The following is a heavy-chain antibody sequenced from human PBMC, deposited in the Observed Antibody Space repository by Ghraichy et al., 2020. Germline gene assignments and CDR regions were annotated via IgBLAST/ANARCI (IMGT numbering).Heavy chain of an antibody. D-gene: IGHD3-9*01. CDR1: GGSFTGYY. Sequence: SETLSLTCAVYGGSFTGYYWSWIRQPPGKGLEWIGEINHSGSTNYNPSLKSRVTISVDTSKNQFSLKLSSVTAADTAVYYCAREGPRVYYDILTGYYTGPYFDYWGQGTLVTVSA. V-gene: IGHV4-34*01. CDR2: INHSGST. CDR3: AREGPRVYYDILTGYYTGPYFDY. J-gene: IGHJ4*02.